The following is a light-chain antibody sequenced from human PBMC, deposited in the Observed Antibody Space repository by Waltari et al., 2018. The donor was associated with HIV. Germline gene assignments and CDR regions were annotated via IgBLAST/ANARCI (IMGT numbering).Light chain of an antibody. V-gene: IGLV3-1*01. CDR3: QVWDSSSVV. Sequence: SYELTQPPSVSVSTGQTASITYSGDKVGDKYACWYQQKPSQSPVLVIYQDSKRPSGIPERFSASNSGNTATLTISGTQAMDEAHYYCQVWDSSSVVFGGGTKLTVL. J-gene: IGLJ2*01. CDR1: KVGDKY. CDR2: QDS.